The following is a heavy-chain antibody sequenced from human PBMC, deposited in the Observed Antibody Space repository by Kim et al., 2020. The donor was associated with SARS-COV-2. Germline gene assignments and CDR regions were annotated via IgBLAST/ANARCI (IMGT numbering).Heavy chain of an antibody. V-gene: IGHV1-18*01. CDR3: AYYYDSSGHPSPYYYYGMDV. J-gene: IGHJ6*02. CDR1: GYTFTSYG. D-gene: IGHD3-22*01. CDR2: ISAYNGNT. Sequence: ASVKVSCKASGYTFTSYGISWVRQAPGQGLEWMGWISAYNGNTNYAQKVQGRVTMTTDTSTSTVYMELRSLRSDDTAVYYCAYYYDSSGHPSPYYYYGMDVWGQGTTVTVSS.